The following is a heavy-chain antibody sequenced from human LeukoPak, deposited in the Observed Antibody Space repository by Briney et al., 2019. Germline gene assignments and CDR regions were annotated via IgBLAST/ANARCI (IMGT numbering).Heavy chain of an antibody. V-gene: IGHV4-39*01. D-gene: IGHD5-18*01. CDR3: ARVCDSYGYGYYYYYMDV. CDR1: GGSISSSSYY. Sequence: PSETLSLTCTVSGGSISSSSYYWGWIRQPPGRGLEWIGSIYYSGSTYYNPSLKSRVTISVDTSKNQFSLRLSSVTAADTAVYYCARVCDSYGYGYYYYYMDVWGKGTTVTVSS. J-gene: IGHJ6*03. CDR2: IYYSGST.